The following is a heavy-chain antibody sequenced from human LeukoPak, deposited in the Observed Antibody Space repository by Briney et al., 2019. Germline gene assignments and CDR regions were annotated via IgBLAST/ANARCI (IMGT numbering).Heavy chain of an antibody. CDR2: ISAYNGNT. CDR1: GYTFTSYG. Sequence: ASVKVSCKASGYTFTSYGISWVRQAPGQGLEWMGWISAYNGNTIYAQKFQGRVTMTEDTSTDTAYMELSSLRSEDTAVYYCATDHCSSTSCYFYWGQGTLVTVSS. CDR3: ATDHCSSTSCYFY. V-gene: IGHV1-18*01. J-gene: IGHJ4*02. D-gene: IGHD2-2*01.